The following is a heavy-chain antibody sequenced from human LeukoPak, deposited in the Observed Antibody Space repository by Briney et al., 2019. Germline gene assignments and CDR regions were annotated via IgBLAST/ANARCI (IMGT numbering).Heavy chain of an antibody. J-gene: IGHJ5*02. CDR1: GVSISSYY. CDR2: IYYSGST. CDR3: TKLASP. Sequence: SETLSLTCTVSGVSISSYYWSWIRQPPGKGLEWIGYIYYSGSTNYNPSLKSRVTISVDTSKNQFSLKLSSVTAADTAVYYCTKLASPWGQGILVTVSS. V-gene: IGHV4-59*01.